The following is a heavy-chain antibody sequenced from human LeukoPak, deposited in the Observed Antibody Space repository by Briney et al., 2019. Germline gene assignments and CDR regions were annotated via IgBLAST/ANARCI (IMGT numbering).Heavy chain of an antibody. D-gene: IGHD1-26*01. CDR1: GGSFSGYY. V-gene: IGHV4-34*01. CDR2: ISHRGST. J-gene: IGHJ3*02. Sequence: SETLSLTCAVYGGSFSGYYWNWIRQPPGKGLEWIGEISHRGSTNSNPSLKSRVTMSVDTSKNQFSLKLRSVNAADTAVYYCASISGSYNGFAIWGQGTMVTVSS. CDR3: ASISGSYNGFAI.